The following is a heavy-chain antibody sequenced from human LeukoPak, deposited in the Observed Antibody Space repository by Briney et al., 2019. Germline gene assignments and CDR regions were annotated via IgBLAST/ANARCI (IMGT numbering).Heavy chain of an antibody. V-gene: IGHV3-48*02. Sequence: GGSLRLSCAASGFTVSSNYMNWVRQAPGKGLEWVSYISSGSSTIYYADSVKGRFTISRDNAQNSLFLQMNSLRDEDTAVYYCARGGHDYYGFDVWGQGTTVTVSS. CDR2: ISSGSSTI. CDR1: GFTVSSNY. CDR3: ARGGHDYYGFDV. J-gene: IGHJ6*02.